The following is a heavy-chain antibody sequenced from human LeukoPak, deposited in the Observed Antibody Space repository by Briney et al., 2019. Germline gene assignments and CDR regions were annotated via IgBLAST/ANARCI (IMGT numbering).Heavy chain of an antibody. CDR3: ARTFYDTLDSGAFDF. J-gene: IGHJ3*01. CDR1: GYTFTGYY. D-gene: IGHD2/OR15-2a*01. V-gene: IGHV1-2*02. CDR2: INPDSGGT. Sequence: GASVRVSCKASGYTFTGYYMHWVRQAPGQGLEWMGWINPDSGGTNNAQKFKGRVTMTRDTSISTAYMELSRLRSDDTAVYYCARTFYDTLDSGAFDFWGQGTMVIVSS.